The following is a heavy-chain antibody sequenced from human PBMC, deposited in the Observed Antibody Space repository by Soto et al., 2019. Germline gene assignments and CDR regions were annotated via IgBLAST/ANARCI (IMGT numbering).Heavy chain of an antibody. CDR3: ARGGVDRSFGPNWFYP. V-gene: IGHV6-1*01. CDR2: TYYRSKLYN. J-gene: IGHJ5*02. Sequence: SQTRSLTCAVSGESVASNRPSWNWIRHSPSRGLEWVGRTYYRSKLYNDYAVSVKSRITINPDTSKNQFSLQLNSVTPEDTAVYYCARGGVDRSFGPNWFYPSGQGTLVTVSS. CDR1: GESVASNRPS. D-gene: IGHD3-16*01.